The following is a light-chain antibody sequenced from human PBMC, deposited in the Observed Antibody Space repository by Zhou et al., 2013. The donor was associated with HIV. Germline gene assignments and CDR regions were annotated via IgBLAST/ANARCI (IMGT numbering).Light chain of an antibody. CDR1: QNIRSD. Sequence: DIHMTQSPSSLSASVGDRVTITCRASQNIRSDLGWYQQKPGKAPKRLIFGASNLQSGVPSRFSGSGSGTEFTLTISNLQPEDCGSYLCLQYDSYPFTFGQGTRLEI. J-gene: IGKJ5*01. V-gene: IGKV1-17*02. CDR2: GAS. CDR3: LQYDSYPFT.